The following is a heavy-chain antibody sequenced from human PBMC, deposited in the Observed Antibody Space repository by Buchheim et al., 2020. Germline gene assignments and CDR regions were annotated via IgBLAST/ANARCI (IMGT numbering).Heavy chain of an antibody. V-gene: IGHV5-10-1*03. Sequence: EVQLVQSGAEVKKPGESLRISCKGSGYSFTSYWISWVRQMPGKGLEWMGRIDPSDSYTNYSPSFQGHVTIPADKSISTAYPQWSSLKASDTAMYYCARLTAFNTAMAPGEAGIDYWGQGTL. J-gene: IGHJ4*02. CDR1: GYSFTSYW. CDR2: IDPSDSYT. D-gene: IGHD5-18*01. CDR3: ARLTAFNTAMAPGEAGIDY.